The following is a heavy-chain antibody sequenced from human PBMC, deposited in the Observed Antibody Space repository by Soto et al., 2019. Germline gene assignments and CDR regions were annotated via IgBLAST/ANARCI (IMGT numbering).Heavy chain of an antibody. V-gene: IGHV3-64D*06. D-gene: IGHD4-17*01. CDR1: GFTFSMFS. J-gene: IGHJ5*02. CDR3: VHPRSTVQIPPT. CDR2: ISRNGDST. Sequence: GGSLRLSCSASGFTFSMFSMHWVRQAPGKRLEYFSGISRNGDSTYYADSVKGRFTISRDNSKNTLYLQMSSLRAVDTAVYYCVHPRSTVQIPPTWGQGTLVAVSS.